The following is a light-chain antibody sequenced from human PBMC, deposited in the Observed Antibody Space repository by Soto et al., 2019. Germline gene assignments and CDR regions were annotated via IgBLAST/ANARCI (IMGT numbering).Light chain of an antibody. J-gene: IGKJ4*01. CDR1: QSISSW. CDR2: KAS. V-gene: IGKV1-5*03. CDR3: QQYNSYPLT. Sequence: DIQMTQSPSTLSASVGDRVTITCRASQSISSWLAWYQQKPGKAPNLLIYKASSLESGVPSRFSGSGSGTEFTLTISSLQRDDVATYCCQQYNSYPLTFGGGTKVEIK.